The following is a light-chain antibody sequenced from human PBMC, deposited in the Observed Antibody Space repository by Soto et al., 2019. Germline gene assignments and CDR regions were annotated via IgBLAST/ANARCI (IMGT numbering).Light chain of an antibody. CDR3: RQYNHWPPLLT. CDR2: GAS. J-gene: IGKJ4*01. V-gene: IGKV3-15*01. CDR1: QRVNTN. Sequence: ELELTQSPATLSMFPGERTTLSCRSSQRVNTNLAWYQQQPGQAPSLLIYGASTRSPVIPARFSGSGSGTEFTLTVSILQSEDFAVYYCRQYNHWPPLLTFGGGAKVEVK.